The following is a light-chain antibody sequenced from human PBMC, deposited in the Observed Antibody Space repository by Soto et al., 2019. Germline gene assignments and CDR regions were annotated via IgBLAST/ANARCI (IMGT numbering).Light chain of an antibody. J-gene: IGKJ4*01. CDR3: QQYGSSPLT. CDR2: GAS. Sequence: EIVLTQSPGTMSFSPGERATLSCRASQSVSSSYLAWYQQKPDQAPRLLIYGASSRATGIPDRFSGSGSGTDFTLTISRLEPEDFAVYYCQQYGSSPLTFGGGTKVEIK. CDR1: QSVSSSY. V-gene: IGKV3-20*01.